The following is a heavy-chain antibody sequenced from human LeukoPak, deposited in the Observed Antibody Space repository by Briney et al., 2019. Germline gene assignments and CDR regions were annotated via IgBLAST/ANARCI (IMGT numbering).Heavy chain of an antibody. D-gene: IGHD3-22*01. CDR1: GGPINNDDYY. Sequence: SQTLSLICTVSGGPINNDDYYWSWIRQPPGKGLEWIGFISDSGSTYYKPSLKSRLIISVDTSKRQFSLKLSSVTAADTAVYYCAKATYYYDSSGYRDAFDIWGQGTMVTVSS. CDR2: ISDSGST. V-gene: IGHV4-30-4*01. J-gene: IGHJ3*02. CDR3: AKATYYYDSSGYRDAFDI.